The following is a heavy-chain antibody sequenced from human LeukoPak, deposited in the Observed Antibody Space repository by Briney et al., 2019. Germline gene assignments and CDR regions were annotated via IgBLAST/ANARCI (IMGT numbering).Heavy chain of an antibody. CDR2: IKQDGSEK. J-gene: IGHJ4*02. Sequence: GGSLRLSCAASGFTFSSYWMSWVRQAPGKGLEWVANIKQDGSEKYYVDSVKGRFTISRDNAKNSLYLQMNSLRSEDTAVYYCARVQGYYYASGSSYYFDYWGQGTLVTVSS. V-gene: IGHV3-7*01. CDR1: GFTFSSYW. CDR3: ARVQGYYYASGSSYYFDY. D-gene: IGHD3-10*01.